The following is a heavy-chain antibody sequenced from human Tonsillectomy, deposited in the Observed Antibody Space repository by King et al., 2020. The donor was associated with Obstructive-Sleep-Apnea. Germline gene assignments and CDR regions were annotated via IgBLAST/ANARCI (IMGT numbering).Heavy chain of an antibody. CDR3: ATGEGNVGLTHH. CDR1: GFTSRTYW. Sequence: VQLVESGGGLVQPGGSLRLSCVVSGFTSRTYWMSWVRQVPGKGLEWVANIKQDGREINYVDSVKGRVTISRDKAKNTLYLQMNSLRADDTAVYYCATGEGNVGLTHHWGQGTLVTVSS. D-gene: IGHD1-26*01. V-gene: IGHV3-7*03. J-gene: IGHJ5*02. CDR2: IKQDGREI.